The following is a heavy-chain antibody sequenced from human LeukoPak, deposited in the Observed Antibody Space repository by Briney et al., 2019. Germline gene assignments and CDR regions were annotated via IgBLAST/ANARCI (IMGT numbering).Heavy chain of an antibody. CDR3: ARMNSRHYYYYYGMDV. Sequence: ASVKVSCKASGYTFTSYDINWVRQATGQGLEWMGWMNPNSGNTGYAQKFQGRVTMTRNTSISTAYMELSSLRSEDTAVYYCARMNSRHYYYYYGMDVWGQGTTVTVSS. J-gene: IGHJ6*02. CDR1: GYTFTSYD. D-gene: IGHD6-6*01. V-gene: IGHV1-8*01. CDR2: MNPNSGNT.